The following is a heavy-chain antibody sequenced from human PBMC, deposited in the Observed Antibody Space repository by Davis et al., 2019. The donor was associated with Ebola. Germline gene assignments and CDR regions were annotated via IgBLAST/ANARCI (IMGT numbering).Heavy chain of an antibody. D-gene: IGHD3-10*01. J-gene: IGHJ4*02. CDR3: ARDMDYYGSGSYWYYFDY. CDR2: ISSSSSTI. CDR1: GFTFSSYS. V-gene: IGHV3-48*01. Sequence: GESLKISCAASGFTFSSYSMNWVRQAPGKGLEWVSYISSSSSTIYYADSVKGRFTISRDNSKNTLYLQMNSLRAEDTAVYYCARDMDYYGSGSYWYYFDYWGQGTLVTVSS.